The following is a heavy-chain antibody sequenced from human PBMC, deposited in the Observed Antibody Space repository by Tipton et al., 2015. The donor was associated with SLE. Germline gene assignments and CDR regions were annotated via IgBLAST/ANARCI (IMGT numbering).Heavy chain of an antibody. V-gene: IGHV4-4*07. CDR3: ARDYRGLGATTWFDP. J-gene: IGHJ5*02. CDR1: GGSISSYY. D-gene: IGHD1-26*01. CDR2: IYTSGST. Sequence: TLSLTCTVSGGSISSYYWSWIRQPAGKGLEWIGRIYTSGSTNYNPSLKSRVTMSVDTSKNQFSLKLSPVTAADTAVYYCARDYRGLGATTWFDPWGQGTLVTVSS.